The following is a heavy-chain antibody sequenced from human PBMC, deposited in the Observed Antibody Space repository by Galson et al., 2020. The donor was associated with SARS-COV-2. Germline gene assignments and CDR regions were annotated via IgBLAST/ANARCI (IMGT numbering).Heavy chain of an antibody. J-gene: IGHJ6*03. V-gene: IGHV1-24*01. Sequence: ASVKVSCKVSGYTLTELSMHWVRQAPGKGLEWMGGFDPEDGETIYAQKFQGRVTMTEDTSTDTAYMELSSLRSEDTAVYYCATRPRYYYDSIGYYYALNMNDYYMDVWGKGTTVTVSS. CDR1: GYTLTELS. CDR2: FDPEDGET. D-gene: IGHD3-22*01. CDR3: ATRPRYYYDSIGYYYALNMNDYYMDV.